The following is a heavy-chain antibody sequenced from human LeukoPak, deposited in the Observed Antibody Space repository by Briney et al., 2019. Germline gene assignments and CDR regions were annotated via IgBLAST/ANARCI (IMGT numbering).Heavy chain of an antibody. V-gene: IGHV1-2*02. CDR2: INPNSGGT. CDR1: GYTLTELS. J-gene: IGHJ6*02. Sequence: ASVKVSCKVSGYTLTELSMHWVRQAPGQGLEWMGWINPNSGGTNYAQKFQGRVTMTRDTSISTAYMELSRLRSDDTAVYYCARTLVVPAAKYYYYGMDVWGQGTTVTVSS. D-gene: IGHD2-2*01. CDR3: ARTLVVPAAKYYYYGMDV.